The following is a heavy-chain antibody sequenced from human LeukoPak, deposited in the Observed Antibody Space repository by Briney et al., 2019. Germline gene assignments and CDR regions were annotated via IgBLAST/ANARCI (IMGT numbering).Heavy chain of an antibody. D-gene: IGHD4-17*01. CDR1: GFTLSTYG. V-gene: IGHV3-74*03. Sequence: GRSLRLSCAASGFTLSTYGVHWVRQAPGKGLLWVSRLSGDGSSTKYADSLKGRFTISRDNAKNTLYLQMSSLRAEDTAVYFCARASTTVPNLLDNWGQGTLVTVSS. J-gene: IGHJ4*02. CDR2: LSGDGSST. CDR3: ARASTTVPNLLDN.